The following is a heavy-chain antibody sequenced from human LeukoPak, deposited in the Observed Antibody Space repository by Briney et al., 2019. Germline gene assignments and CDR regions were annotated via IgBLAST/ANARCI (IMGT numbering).Heavy chain of an antibody. Sequence: ASVKVSCKASGGTFSSYAISWVRQAPGQGLEWMGGIIPIFGTANYAQKFQGRVTITADESTSTAHMELSSLRSEDTAVYYCARRAYCGGDCRAFDIWGQGTMVTVSS. CDR1: GGTFSSYA. V-gene: IGHV1-69*13. J-gene: IGHJ3*02. CDR2: IIPIFGTA. D-gene: IGHD2-21*02. CDR3: ARRAYCGGDCRAFDI.